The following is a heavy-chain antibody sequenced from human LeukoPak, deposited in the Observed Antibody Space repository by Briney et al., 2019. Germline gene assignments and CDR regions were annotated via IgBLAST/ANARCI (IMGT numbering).Heavy chain of an antibody. CDR3: TTRFFRTAMVRAPLHYFDY. V-gene: IGHV3-15*01. CDR1: GFTFSNAW. J-gene: IGHJ4*02. Sequence: PGGSLRLSCAASGFTFSNAWMSWVRQAPGKGLEWVGRIKSKTDGGTTDYAAPVKGRFTISRDDSKNTLYLQMNSLKTEDTAVYYCTTRFFRTAMVRAPLHYFDYWGQGTLVTVSS. CDR2: IKSKTDGGTT. D-gene: IGHD5-18*01.